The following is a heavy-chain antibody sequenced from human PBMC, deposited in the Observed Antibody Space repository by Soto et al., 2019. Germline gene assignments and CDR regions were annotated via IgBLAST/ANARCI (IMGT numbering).Heavy chain of an antibody. Sequence: QVQLVESGGGVVQPGRSLRLSCAASGFTFSSYGMHWVRQAPGKGLEWVAVISYDGSNKYYADSVKGRFTISRDKSKNTLYLQMNSLRAEDTAVYYCAKDYPPFSSPSSYYGMDVWGQGTTVTVSS. D-gene: IGHD6-6*01. CDR2: ISYDGSNK. CDR1: GFTFSSYG. V-gene: IGHV3-30*18. CDR3: AKDYPPFSSPSSYYGMDV. J-gene: IGHJ6*02.